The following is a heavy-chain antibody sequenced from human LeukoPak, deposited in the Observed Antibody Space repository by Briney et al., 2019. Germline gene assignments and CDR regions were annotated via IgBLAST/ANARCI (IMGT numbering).Heavy chain of an antibody. Sequence: GASVKVSCKDSGYTFTGYYMHWVRQAPGQGLEWMGWINPNSGGTNYAQEFQGRVTMTRDTSISTAYMELSRLRSDDTAVYYCARVLGSYGYSDYWGQGTLVTVSS. J-gene: IGHJ4*02. V-gene: IGHV1-2*02. D-gene: IGHD5-18*01. CDR2: INPNSGGT. CDR3: ARVLGSYGYSDY. CDR1: GYTFTGYY.